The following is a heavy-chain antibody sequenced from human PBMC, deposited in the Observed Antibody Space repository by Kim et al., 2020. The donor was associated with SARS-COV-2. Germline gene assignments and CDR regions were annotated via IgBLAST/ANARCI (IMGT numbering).Heavy chain of an antibody. CDR2: INHSGST. D-gene: IGHD6-6*01. CDR1: GGSFSGYY. CDR3: ARRGRIAARHFDY. Sequence: SETLSLTCAVYGGSFSGYYWSWIRQPPGKGLEWIGEINHSGSTNYNPSLKSRVTISVDTSKNQFSLKLSSVTAADTAVYYCARRGRIAARHFDYWGQGTLVTVSS. J-gene: IGHJ4*02. V-gene: IGHV4-34*01.